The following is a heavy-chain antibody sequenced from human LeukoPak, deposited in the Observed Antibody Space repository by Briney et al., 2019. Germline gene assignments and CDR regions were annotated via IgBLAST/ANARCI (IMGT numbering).Heavy chain of an antibody. D-gene: IGHD3-9*01. J-gene: IGHJ4*02. CDR1: GGSFSGYY. Sequence: SETLSLTCAVYGGSFSGYYWSWIRQPPGKGPEWIGEINHSGSTNYNPSLKSRVTISVDTSKNQFSLKLSSVTAADTAVYYCARKAAYYDILTGYGQKLHYFDYWGQGTLVTVSS. V-gene: IGHV4-34*01. CDR2: INHSGST. CDR3: ARKAAYYDILTGYGQKLHYFDY.